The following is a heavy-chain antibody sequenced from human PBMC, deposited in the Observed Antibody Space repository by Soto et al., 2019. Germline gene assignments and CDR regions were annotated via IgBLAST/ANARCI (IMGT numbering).Heavy chain of an antibody. CDR2: IYYSGST. V-gene: IGHV4-39*01. Sequence: SETLSLTCTVSGGSISSSSYYWGWIRQPPGKGLEWIGSIYYSGSTYYNPSLKSRVTISVDTSKNQFSLKLSSVTAADTAVYYCARQSIYYDILTGWGAYYYYYMDVWGKGTTVTVSS. D-gene: IGHD3-9*01. CDR3: ARQSIYYDILTGWGAYYYYYMDV. CDR1: GGSISSSSYY. J-gene: IGHJ6*03.